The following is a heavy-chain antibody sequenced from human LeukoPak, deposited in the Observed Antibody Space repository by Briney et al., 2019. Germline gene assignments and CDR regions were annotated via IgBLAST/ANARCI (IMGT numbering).Heavy chain of an antibody. CDR1: GGSISGYY. V-gene: IGHV4-59*08. J-gene: IGHJ3*02. CDR3: ARLHDAFDI. Sequence: SETLSLTCTVSGGSISGYYWSWIRQPPGKGLEWIAYIYYSGNTNYNPSLKGRGTISVDTSRNQFSLRLSSVTAADTAVYYCARLHDAFDIWGQGTVVSVSS. CDR2: IYYSGNT.